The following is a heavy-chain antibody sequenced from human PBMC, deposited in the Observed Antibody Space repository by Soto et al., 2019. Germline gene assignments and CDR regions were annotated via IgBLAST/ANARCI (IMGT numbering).Heavy chain of an antibody. CDR3: AKGTRPVAFDI. V-gene: IGHV3-30-3*01. CDR1: GFTFSSYA. CDR2: ISYDGSNK. Sequence: GGSLRLSCAASGFTFSSYAMHWVRQAPGKGLEWVAVISYDGSNKYYADSVKGRFTISRDNSKNTLYLQMNSLRAEDTAVYYCAKGTRPVAFDIWGQGTMVTVSS. D-gene: IGHD4-17*01. J-gene: IGHJ3*02.